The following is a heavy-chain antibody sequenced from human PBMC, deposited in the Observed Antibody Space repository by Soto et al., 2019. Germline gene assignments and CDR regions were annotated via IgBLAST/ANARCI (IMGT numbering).Heavy chain of an antibody. CDR3: ARDPYNWNFDYHYYYGMDV. CDR1: GGTFSSYA. CDR2: IIPIFGTA. Sequence: QVQLVQSGAEVKKPGSSVKVSCKASGGTFSSYAISWVRQAPGQGLEWRGGIIPIFGTANYAQKFQGRVTITADQCTSTDYIEPSSLRSEDTAVYYCARDPYNWNFDYHYYYGMDVWGQGTTVTVSS. D-gene: IGHD1-20*01. V-gene: IGHV1-69*01. J-gene: IGHJ6*02.